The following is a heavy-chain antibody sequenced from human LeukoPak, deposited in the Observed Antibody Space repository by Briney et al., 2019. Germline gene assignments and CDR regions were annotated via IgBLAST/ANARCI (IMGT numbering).Heavy chain of an antibody. D-gene: IGHD3-10*01. J-gene: IGHJ1*01. CDR2: IVGGGEIT. CDR3: AKETKERFGELSCD. CDR1: GFNFRDYA. Sequence: GGSRRLSCAASGFNFRDYAMCWVRQAPGKGLEWISAIVGGGEITYYTGSMKGRFTISRDNSKNTLYLQMNRLTADDTAVYYCAKETKERFGELSCDWGQGALVTVSS. V-gene: IGHV3-23*01.